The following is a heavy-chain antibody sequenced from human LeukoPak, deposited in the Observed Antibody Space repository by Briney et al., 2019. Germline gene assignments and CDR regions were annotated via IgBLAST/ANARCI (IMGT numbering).Heavy chain of an antibody. CDR3: ARDITTVTTGWYFDL. J-gene: IGHJ2*01. D-gene: IGHD4-17*01. Sequence: ASVKVSCKDSGYTFTGYYMHWVRQAPGQGLEWMGWINPNSGGTNYAQKFQGRVTMTRDTSISTAYMELSRLRSDDTAVYYCARDITTVTTGWYFDLWGRGTLVTVSS. V-gene: IGHV1-2*02. CDR2: INPNSGGT. CDR1: GYTFTGYY.